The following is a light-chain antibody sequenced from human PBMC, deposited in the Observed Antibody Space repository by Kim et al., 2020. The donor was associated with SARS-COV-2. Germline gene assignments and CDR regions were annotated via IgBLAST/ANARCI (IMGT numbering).Light chain of an antibody. CDR1: KLGDKY. J-gene: IGLJ3*02. V-gene: IGLV3-1*01. Sequence: SYELTQPPSVSVSPGQSASITCSGDKLGDKYVCWYQQKPGQSPVRVIYEDSRRPSGIPERFLGSNSGNTATLTISGTQAMDEADYYCQAWDSGTGVFGGGTQLTVL. CDR2: EDS. CDR3: QAWDSGTGV.